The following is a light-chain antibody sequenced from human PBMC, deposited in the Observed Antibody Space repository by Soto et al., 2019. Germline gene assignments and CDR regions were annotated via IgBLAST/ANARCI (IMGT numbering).Light chain of an antibody. Sequence: ESVLTQSPGTLSLSPGERATLSCRASQSVSNNRLAWYQHKPGRAPRLLIYGASNRPGGIPDKFSGSGSGTEFTLTISSLEPEDFAVFYCQQYGSSPDTFGQGTKLEIK. CDR1: QSVSNNR. CDR2: GAS. J-gene: IGKJ2*01. CDR3: QQYGSSPDT. V-gene: IGKV3-20*01.